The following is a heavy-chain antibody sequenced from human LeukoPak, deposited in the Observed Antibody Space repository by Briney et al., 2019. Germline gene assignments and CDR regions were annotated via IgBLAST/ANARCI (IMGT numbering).Heavy chain of an antibody. V-gene: IGHV3-7*01. CDR1: GFMFSSYW. J-gene: IGHJ4*02. D-gene: IGHD3-22*01. CDR2: IKQDGSEK. CDR3: AREEDSSGYYYRDY. Sequence: PGGSLRLSCAASGFMFSSYWMSWVRQAPGKGLEWVANIKQDGSEKYYVDSVKGRFTISRDNAKNSLYLQMNSLRAEDTAVYYCAREEDSSGYYYRDYWGQGTLVTVSS.